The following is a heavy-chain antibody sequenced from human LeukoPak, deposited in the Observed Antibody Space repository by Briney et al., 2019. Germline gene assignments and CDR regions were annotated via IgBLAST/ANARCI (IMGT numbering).Heavy chain of an antibody. CDR1: GGSFSGYY. V-gene: IGHV4-31*11. J-gene: IGHJ4*02. D-gene: IGHD3-16*02. Sequence: SETLSLTCAVYGGSFSGYYWSWIRQHPGKGLEWIGYIYYSGSTYYNPSLKSRVTISVDTSKNQFSLKLSSVTAADTAVYYCARGRRYDYVWGSYRNIDYWGQGTLVTVTS. CDR3: ARGRRYDYVWGSYRNIDY. CDR2: IYYSGST.